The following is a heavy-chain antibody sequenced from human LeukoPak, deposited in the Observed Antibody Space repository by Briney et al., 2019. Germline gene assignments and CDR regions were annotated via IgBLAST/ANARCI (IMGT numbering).Heavy chain of an antibody. D-gene: IGHD4-11*01. CDR3: ARGTGSNYTLGY. J-gene: IGHJ6*02. CDR1: GFTFSSYS. V-gene: IGHV3-48*01. CDR2: ISGSGSAM. Sequence: PGGSRRLSCAASGFTFSSYSMNWVRRAPGKGLEWVSYISGSGSAMYYADSVKGRFTISRDNAKNSLYLQMNSLRAEDTAVYYCARGTGSNYTLGYWGQGTTVTVSS.